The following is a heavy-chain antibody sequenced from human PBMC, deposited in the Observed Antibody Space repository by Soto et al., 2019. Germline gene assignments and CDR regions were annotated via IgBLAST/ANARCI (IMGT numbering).Heavy chain of an antibody. CDR3: ARYCSGGSCSRYWYFDL. Sequence: QVQLVQSGAEVKKPGASVKVSCKASGYTFTSYAMHWVRQAPGQRREWMGWINAGNGNTKYSQKFQGRVTITRDTSASTAYMELSSLRSEDTAVYYCARYCSGGSCSRYWYFDLWGRGTLVTVSS. CDR2: INAGNGNT. CDR1: GYTFTSYA. V-gene: IGHV1-3*01. D-gene: IGHD2-15*01. J-gene: IGHJ2*01.